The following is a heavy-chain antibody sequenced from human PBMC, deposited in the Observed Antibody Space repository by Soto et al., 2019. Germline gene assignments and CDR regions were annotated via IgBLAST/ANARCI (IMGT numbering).Heavy chain of an antibody. CDR3: ARPRSSSRNYYGMDV. CDR2: IYPGDPDT. Sequence: GESLKISCKGSGYSFTSYWIGWVRQMPGKGLEWMGIIYPGDPDTRYSPSFQGQVTISADKSISTAYLQWNSLKASDTAMYYCARPRSSSRNYYGMDVWGQGTTVTVSS. V-gene: IGHV5-51*01. J-gene: IGHJ6*02. CDR1: GYSFTSYW. D-gene: IGHD6-13*01.